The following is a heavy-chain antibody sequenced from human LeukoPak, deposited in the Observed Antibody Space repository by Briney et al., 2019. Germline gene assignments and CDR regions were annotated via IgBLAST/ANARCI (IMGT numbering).Heavy chain of an antibody. CDR3: ASIVFAEVAGYYFDY. D-gene: IGHD6-19*01. CDR1: GGSISSYY. J-gene: IGHJ4*02. V-gene: IGHV4-59*01. CDR2: IYYSGST. Sequence: PSETLSLTCTVSGGSISSYYWSWIRQPPGKGLEWIGYIYYSGSTNYNPSLKSRVTISVDTSKNQFSLKLSSVTAADTAVYYCASIVFAEVAGYYFDYWGQGTLVTVSS.